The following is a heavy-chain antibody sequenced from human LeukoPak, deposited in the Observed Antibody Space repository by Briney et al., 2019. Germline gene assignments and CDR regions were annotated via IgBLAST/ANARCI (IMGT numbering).Heavy chain of an antibody. J-gene: IGHJ4*02. CDR3: ASLKRH. CDR1: GGSFSGYY. CDR2: INHSGST. D-gene: IGHD1-1*01. V-gene: IGHV4-34*01. Sequence: PSETLSLTCAAYGGSFSGYYWSWIRQPPGKGLEWIGEINHSGSTNYNPSLKSRVTISVDTSKNQFSLKLSSVTAADTAVYYCASLKRHWGQGTLVTVSS.